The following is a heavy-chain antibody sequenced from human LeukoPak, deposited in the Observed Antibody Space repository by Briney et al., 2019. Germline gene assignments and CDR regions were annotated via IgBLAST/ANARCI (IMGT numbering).Heavy chain of an antibody. CDR2: INSDGSST. CDR3: ARDQDYAEGVLDY. Sequence: PGGSLRLSCTASGFTFSSYWMHWVRQAPGKGLVCVSRINSDGSSTTYADSVKGRFTISRDNAKNTLYLQMNSLRAEDTAVYYCARDQDYAEGVLDYWGQGTLVTVSS. V-gene: IGHV3-74*01. CDR1: GFTFSSYW. J-gene: IGHJ4*02. D-gene: IGHD4-17*01.